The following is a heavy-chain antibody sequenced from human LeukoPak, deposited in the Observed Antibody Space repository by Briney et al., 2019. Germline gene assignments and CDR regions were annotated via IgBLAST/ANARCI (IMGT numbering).Heavy chain of an antibody. CDR1: GGSISSYY. CDR2: ISYTGST. D-gene: IGHD6-19*01. V-gene: IGHV4-59*08. CDR3: ARAIEYSSGWTKAFDY. J-gene: IGHJ4*02. Sequence: NPSETLSLTCTVSGGSISSYYWSWIRQPPGKGLEWIGYISYTGSTNYNPSLKARVTISLDTSKNQFSLKLSSVTAADTAVYYCARAIEYSSGWTKAFDYWGQGTLVTVSS.